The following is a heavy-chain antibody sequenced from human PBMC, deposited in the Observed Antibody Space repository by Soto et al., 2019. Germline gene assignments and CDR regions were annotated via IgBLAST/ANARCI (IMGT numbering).Heavy chain of an antibody. Sequence: SVKVSCKASGGTFSSYAISWVRQAPGQGLEWMGGIIPIFGTANYAQKFQGRVTITADESTSTAYMELSSLRSEDTAVYYCARAYCSSTSCYTLYGMDVWGQGTTVTVSS. CDR3: ARAYCSSTSCYTLYGMDV. V-gene: IGHV1-69*13. CDR2: IIPIFGTA. D-gene: IGHD2-2*02. J-gene: IGHJ6*02. CDR1: GGTFSSYA.